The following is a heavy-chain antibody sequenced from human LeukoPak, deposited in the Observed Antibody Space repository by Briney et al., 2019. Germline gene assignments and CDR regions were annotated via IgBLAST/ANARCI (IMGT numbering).Heavy chain of an antibody. V-gene: IGHV1-2*02. J-gene: IGHJ4*02. D-gene: IGHD3-10*01. CDR3: ARVLWFGELLPYFDY. Sequence: ASVKVSCRASGYTFAGYYMHWVRQAPGQGLEWMGWINPNSGGTNYAQKFQGRVTMTRDTSISTAYMELSRLRSDDTAVYYCARVLWFGELLPYFDYWGQGTLVTVSS. CDR2: INPNSGGT. CDR1: GYTFAGYY.